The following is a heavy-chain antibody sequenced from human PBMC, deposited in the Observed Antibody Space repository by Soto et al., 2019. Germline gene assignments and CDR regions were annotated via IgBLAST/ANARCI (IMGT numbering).Heavy chain of an antibody. CDR1: GYSFTSYW. CDR3: ARVSGYCSSTSCWEYYYYGMDV. D-gene: IGHD2-2*03. J-gene: IGHJ6*02. Sequence: PGESLKISCXGSGYSFTSYWIGWVRQMPGKGLEWMRIIYPGDSDTRYSPSFQGQVTISADKSISTAYLQWSSLKASDTAMYYCARVSGYCSSTSCWEYYYYGMDVWGQGTTVTVSS. V-gene: IGHV5-51*01. CDR2: IYPGDSDT.